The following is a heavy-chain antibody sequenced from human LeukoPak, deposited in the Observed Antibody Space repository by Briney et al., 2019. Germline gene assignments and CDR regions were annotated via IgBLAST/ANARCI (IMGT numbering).Heavy chain of an antibody. D-gene: IGHD2-15*01. V-gene: IGHV4-34*01. J-gene: IGHJ3*02. CDR1: GGSFSGYF. Sequence: AETLSLTCAVYGGSFSGYFWTWVRQPPGKGLQWIGEINHSGSTNYDPSLKSRVTISVDTSKNQFPLRLSSVTAADTAVYYCASSGLIVAFDIWGQGTMITVSS. CDR2: INHSGST. CDR3: ASSGLIVAFDI.